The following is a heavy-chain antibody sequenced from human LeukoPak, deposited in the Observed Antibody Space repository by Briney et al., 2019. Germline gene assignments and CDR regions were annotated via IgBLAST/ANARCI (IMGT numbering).Heavy chain of an antibody. V-gene: IGHV5-51*01. CDR1: GYRFTSYW. CDR2: IYPGDSDT. CDR3: ARRLYGSGSFLGDWFDP. J-gene: IGHJ5*02. Sequence: KNGESLKISCKGSGYRFTSYWIGWVRQMPGKGLKWMGIIYPGDSDTRYSPSFQGQVTISADKSISTAYLQWSSLKASDTAMYYCARRLYGSGSFLGDWFDPWGQGTLVTVSS. D-gene: IGHD3-10*01.